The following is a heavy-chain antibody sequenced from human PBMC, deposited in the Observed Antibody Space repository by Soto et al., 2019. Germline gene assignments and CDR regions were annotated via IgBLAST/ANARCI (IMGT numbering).Heavy chain of an antibody. D-gene: IGHD1-26*01. Sequence: QLQLQESGPGLVKPSETLSLTCTVSGGSISSSSYYWGWIRQPPGKGLEWIGSIYYSGSTYYNPSLKSRVTISVDTSKNQFSLKLSSVTAADTAVYYCAGPGTPVGYGMDVWGQGTTVTVSS. CDR1: GGSISSSSYY. J-gene: IGHJ6*02. CDR2: IYYSGST. V-gene: IGHV4-39*01. CDR3: AGPGTPVGYGMDV.